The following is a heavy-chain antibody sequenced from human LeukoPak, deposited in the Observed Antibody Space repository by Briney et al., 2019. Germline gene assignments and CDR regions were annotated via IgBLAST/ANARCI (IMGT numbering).Heavy chain of an antibody. CDR1: AYTFISYG. J-gene: IGHJ4*02. CDR2: ISAYSGDT. CDR3: ARNAFKTSSENYFDF. Sequence: ASVTVSCKASAYTFISYGISWVRLVPGQGLEWMGWISAYSGDTNYAQRFQGRVTMSTDTSTDTAYMELRSLKSEDTAVYYCARNAFKTSSENYFDFWGRGTLVTVSS. V-gene: IGHV1-18*01. D-gene: IGHD3-3*02.